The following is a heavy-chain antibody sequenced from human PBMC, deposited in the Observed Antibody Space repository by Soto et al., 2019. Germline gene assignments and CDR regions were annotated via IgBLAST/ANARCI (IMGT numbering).Heavy chain of an antibody. Sequence: PGGSLRLSCATSGFTFSGYWMSWVRQAPGKGLEWVANIKEDGSVRHYVDSVRGRFTISRDNAKNSLYLQMNGLRADDTAVYYCARSVRWGQGTLVTGSS. V-gene: IGHV3-7*05. CDR2: IKEDGSVR. CDR1: GFTFSGYW. CDR3: ARSVR. J-gene: IGHJ4*02.